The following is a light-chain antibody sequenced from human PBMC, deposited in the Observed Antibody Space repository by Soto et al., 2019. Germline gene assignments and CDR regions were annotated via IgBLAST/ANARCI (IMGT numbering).Light chain of an antibody. Sequence: DIVMTQSPDSLAVSLGERATINCKSSQSLLYNSNNKNYLAWFQQKSGQPPKLLIYWASTRESGVPDRFSGSGSGTDFTLTVSSLQAEDVAVCYCQQYYNGPWTFGQGTRVEIK. CDR2: WAS. J-gene: IGKJ1*01. V-gene: IGKV4-1*01. CDR1: QSLLYNSNNKNY. CDR3: QQYYNGPWT.